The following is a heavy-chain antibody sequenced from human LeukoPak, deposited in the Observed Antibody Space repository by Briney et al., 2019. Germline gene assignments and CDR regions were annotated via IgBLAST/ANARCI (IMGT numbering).Heavy chain of an antibody. Sequence: GGSLRLSCAASGFTFSSYSMNWVRQAPGKGLEWVSYISSSSSTIYYADSAKGRFTISRDNAKNSLYLQMNSLRAEDTAVYYCARGGKRARYYYDSWGQGTLVTVSS. J-gene: IGHJ4*02. D-gene: IGHD3-22*01. CDR3: ARGGKRARYYYDS. CDR1: GFTFSSYS. CDR2: ISSSSSTI. V-gene: IGHV3-48*01.